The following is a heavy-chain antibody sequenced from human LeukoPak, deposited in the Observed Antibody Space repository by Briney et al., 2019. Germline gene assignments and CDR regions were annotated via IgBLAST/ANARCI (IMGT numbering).Heavy chain of an antibody. CDR3: AVATIKDYFDY. J-gene: IGHJ4*02. D-gene: IGHD5-24*01. V-gene: IGHV3-48*03. CDR1: GFTFSSFA. CDR2: ISSSGGTI. Sequence: GGSLRLSCAASGFTFSSFAMSWVRLAPGKGLEWVSYISSSGGTIYYADSVKGRFTISRDNAKNSLYLQMNSLRAEDTAVYYCAVATIKDYFDYWGQGTLVTVSS.